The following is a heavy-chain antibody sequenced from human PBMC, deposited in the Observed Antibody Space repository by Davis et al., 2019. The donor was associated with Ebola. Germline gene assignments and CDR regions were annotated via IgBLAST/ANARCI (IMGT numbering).Heavy chain of an antibody. CDR3: TRLIDFWI. Sequence: GGSLRLSCAASGFTFSGSAMHWVRQASGKGLEWVGRIRSKANSYATAYAASAKGRFTISRDDSKNTAYLQMNSLKTEDTAVYYCTRLIDFWIWGQGTLVTVSS. J-gene: IGHJ4*02. CDR2: IRSKANSYAT. CDR1: GFTFSGSA. D-gene: IGHD3-3*01. V-gene: IGHV3-73*01.